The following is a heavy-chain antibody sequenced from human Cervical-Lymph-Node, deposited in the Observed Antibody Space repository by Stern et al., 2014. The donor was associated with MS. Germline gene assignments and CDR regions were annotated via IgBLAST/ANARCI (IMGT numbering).Heavy chain of an antibody. CDR2: LHASGAT. D-gene: IGHD1-26*01. V-gene: IGHV4-61*02. Sequence: QLQLQESGPGLVKPSQTLSLTCTVSGASISSGTSYWSWIRQPAGGGLEWIGRLHASGATYYNPSLKSRGTIYGDTSKTQFPLTLTSVTAADTAVYYCARGHWELLGNNYFDSWGQGTLVTVSS. CDR1: GASISSGTSY. J-gene: IGHJ4*02. CDR3: ARGHWELLGNNYFDS.